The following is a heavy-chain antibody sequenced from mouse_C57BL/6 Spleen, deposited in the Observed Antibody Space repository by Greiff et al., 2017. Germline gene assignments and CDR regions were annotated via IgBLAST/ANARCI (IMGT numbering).Heavy chain of an antibody. D-gene: IGHD2-1*01. V-gene: IGHV5-4*03. CDR1: GFTFSSYA. CDR3: ARAYGNRYFDV. CDR2: ISDGGSYT. J-gene: IGHJ1*03. Sequence: EVKVVESGGGLVKPGGSLKLSCAASGFTFSSYAMSWVRQTPEKRLEWVATISDGGSYTYYPDNVKGRFTISRDNAKNNLYLQMSHLKSEDTAMYYCARAYGNRYFDVWGTGTTVTVSS.